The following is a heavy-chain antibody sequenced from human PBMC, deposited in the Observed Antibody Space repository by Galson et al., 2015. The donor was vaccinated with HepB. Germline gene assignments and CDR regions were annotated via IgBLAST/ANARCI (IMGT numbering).Heavy chain of an antibody. V-gene: IGHV3-30*18. Sequence: SLRLSCAASGFTFSSYGMHWVRQAPGKGLEWVAVISYDGSNKYYAESVKGRFTISRDNSKNTLYLQMNSLRAEDTAVYYCAKALNRITMIVVANLYYFYGMDVWGQGTTVTVSS. CDR2: ISYDGSNK. CDR1: GFTFSSYG. CDR3: AKALNRITMIVVANLYYFYGMDV. J-gene: IGHJ6*02. D-gene: IGHD3-22*01.